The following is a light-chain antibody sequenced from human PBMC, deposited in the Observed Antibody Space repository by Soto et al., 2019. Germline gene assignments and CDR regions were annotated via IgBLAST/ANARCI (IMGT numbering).Light chain of an antibody. J-gene: IGLJ2*01. CDR1: SSNIGNNY. CDR2: DNN. Sequence: QSVLTQPPSVSAAPGQKVTISCSGSSSNIGNNYVSWYQQLPGTAPKLLIYDNNKRPSGIPDRFSGYKSGTSATLGITGLQAGDEADYYRGTWDSSLSAHVVFGGGTKLTVL. CDR3: GTWDSSLSAHVV. V-gene: IGLV1-51*01.